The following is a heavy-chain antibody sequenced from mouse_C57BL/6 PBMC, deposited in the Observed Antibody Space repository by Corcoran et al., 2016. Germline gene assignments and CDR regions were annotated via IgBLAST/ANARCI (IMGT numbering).Heavy chain of an antibody. Sequence: EVQLQQSGPELVKPGASVKIPCKASGYTFTDYNMDWVKQSHGKSLEWIGDINPNNGGTIYNQKFKGKATLTVDKSSSTAYMELHSLTSEDTAVYYCARCPLLRTAMDYWGQGTSVTVSS. CDR1: GYTFTDYN. CDR3: ARCPLLRTAMDY. J-gene: IGHJ4*01. CDR2: INPNNGGT. D-gene: IGHD1-2*01. V-gene: IGHV1-18*01.